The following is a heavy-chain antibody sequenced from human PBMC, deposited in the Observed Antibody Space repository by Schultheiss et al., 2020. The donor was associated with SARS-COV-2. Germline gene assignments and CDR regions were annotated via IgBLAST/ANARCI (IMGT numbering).Heavy chain of an antibody. CDR1: GFTFSSYS. CDR2: ISSSGSTI. V-gene: IGHV3-48*04. Sequence: GGSLRLSCAASGFTFSSYSMNWVRQAPGKGLEWVSYISSSGSTIYYADSVKGRFTISRDNAKNSLYLQMNSLRAEDTAVYYCARDITIFGVVTLFDYWGQGTLVTVSS. CDR3: ARDITIFGVVTLFDY. J-gene: IGHJ4*02. D-gene: IGHD3-3*01.